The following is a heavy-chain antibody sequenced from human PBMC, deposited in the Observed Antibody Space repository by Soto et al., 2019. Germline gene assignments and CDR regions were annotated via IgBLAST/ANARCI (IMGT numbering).Heavy chain of an antibody. D-gene: IGHD6-6*01. V-gene: IGHV1-18*01. CDR3: ATDRGQYSSSSGTSGGMDV. CDR1: GYTFTSYG. CDR2: ISAYNGNT. J-gene: IGHJ6*02. Sequence: ASVKVSCKASGYTFTSYGISWVRQAPGQGLEWMGWISAYNGNTNYAQKLQGRVTMTEDTSTDTAYMELSSLRSEDTAVYYCATDRGQYSSSSGTSGGMDVWGQGTTVTVSS.